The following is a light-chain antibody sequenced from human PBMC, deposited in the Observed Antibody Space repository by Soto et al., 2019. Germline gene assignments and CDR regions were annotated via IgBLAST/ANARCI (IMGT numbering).Light chain of an antibody. Sequence: QSVLTQPASVCGSPGQSITISCTGTSSDVGGYNYVSWYQQHPGKAPKLMIYEVSNRPSGVSNRFSGSKSGNTASLTISGLQAEDEADYYCSSYTSTSTRLFGTGTKVTVL. V-gene: IGLV2-14*01. CDR3: SSYTSTSTRL. CDR2: EVS. J-gene: IGLJ1*01. CDR1: SSDVGGYNY.